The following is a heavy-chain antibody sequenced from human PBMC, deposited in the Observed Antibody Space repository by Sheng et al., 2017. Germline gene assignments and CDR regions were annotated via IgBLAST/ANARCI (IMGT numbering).Heavy chain of an antibody. D-gene: IGHD6-19*01. CDR1: GFTFSNYA. CDR2: ISTSGRST. V-gene: IGHV3-23*01. Sequence: EVQLFDSGGGLVQPGESLRLSCSASGFTFSNYAMSWVRQAPGKGLEWVSAISTSGRSTYNADSVKGRFTISRDNSKNTLYLLMNSLRVEDTAVYYCAKEPVGSNVGWYGDYFDSWGQGTLVTVSS. J-gene: IGHJ4*02. CDR3: AKEPVGSNVGWYGDYFDS.